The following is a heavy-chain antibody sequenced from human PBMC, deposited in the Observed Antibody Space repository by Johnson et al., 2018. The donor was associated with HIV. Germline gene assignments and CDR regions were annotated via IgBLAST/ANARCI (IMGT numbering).Heavy chain of an antibody. Sequence: QVQLVESGGGVVQPGRSLRLSCAASGFTFSRYAMHWVRQAPGQGLEWVAVLSYDGSNKYYADSVKGRFTISRDNSKNTLYLQMNSLRAEDTAVYYCARDGGSTRGDAFDIWGQGTMVTVSS. CDR1: GFTFSRYA. V-gene: IGHV3-30*04. J-gene: IGHJ3*02. D-gene: IGHD1-26*01. CDR3: ARDGGSTRGDAFDI. CDR2: LSYDGSNK.